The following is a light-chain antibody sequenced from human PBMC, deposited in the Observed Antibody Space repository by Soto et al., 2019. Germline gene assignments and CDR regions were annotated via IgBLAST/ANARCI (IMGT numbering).Light chain of an antibody. CDR3: SSYAGSNNRVV. J-gene: IGLJ2*01. Sequence: QSVLTQPPSASGSPGQSVTISCTGTSSDVGGYNYVSWYQQHPGKAPKLMIYDVSKRPSGVPDRFSGSNSGNTASLTVSGLQAEDEADYYCSSYAGSNNRVVFGGGTKLTVL. CDR2: DVS. CDR1: SSDVGGYNY. V-gene: IGLV2-8*01.